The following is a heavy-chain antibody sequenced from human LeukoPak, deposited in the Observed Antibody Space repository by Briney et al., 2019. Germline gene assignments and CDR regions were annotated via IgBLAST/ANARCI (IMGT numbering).Heavy chain of an antibody. CDR2: IFYSGGT. V-gene: IGHV4-59*08. D-gene: IGHD3-22*01. CDR1: GGSINSYY. CDR3: ARQPSGYYDKSGYYPYYFDY. Sequence: PSETLSLTCTVSGGSINSYYWLCVPHPPGKGLEWSGYIFYSGGTRYDTSLESRVTISLDTSRHQFSLKLSSVTAADTAVYYCARQPSGYYDKSGYYPYYFDYWGQGALVTVSS. J-gene: IGHJ4*02.